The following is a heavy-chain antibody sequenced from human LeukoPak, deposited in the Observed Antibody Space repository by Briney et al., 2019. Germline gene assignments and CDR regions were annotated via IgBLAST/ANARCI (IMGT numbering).Heavy chain of an antibody. V-gene: IGHV5-51*01. CDR3: ARHPGTAFSTWNSLGY. J-gene: IGHJ4*02. CDR2: IYPGDSET. CDR1: GYTFTSYW. D-gene: IGHD1/OR15-1a*01. Sequence: GESLKISCKASGYTFTSYWIGWVRQMPGKGLEWMGIIYPGDSETRYRPSFQDQVTISADKSISTAYLQWSSLKASDTAIYYCARHPGTAFSTWNSLGYWGQGTLVTVSS.